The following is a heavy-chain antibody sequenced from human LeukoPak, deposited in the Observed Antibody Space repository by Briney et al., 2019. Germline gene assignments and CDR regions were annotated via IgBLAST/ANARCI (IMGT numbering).Heavy chain of an antibody. CDR1: GLAVSRNY. Sequence: SGGSLRLSCAASGLAVSRNYMSWVRQAPGKGLESVSVIYSGGSTYYADSVRGRFTISRDNSKNTLYLQMNSLRAEDTAVYYCARDQWLQSDYYMDVWGKGTTVTVSS. J-gene: IGHJ6*03. V-gene: IGHV3-53*01. CDR3: ARDQWLQSDYYMDV. CDR2: IYSGGST. D-gene: IGHD5-18*01.